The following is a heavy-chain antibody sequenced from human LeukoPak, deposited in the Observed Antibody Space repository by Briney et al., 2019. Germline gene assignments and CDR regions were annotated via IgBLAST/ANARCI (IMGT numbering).Heavy chain of an antibody. CDR1: GGSISSSSYY. J-gene: IGHJ6*03. CDR2: IEYSGST. V-gene: IGHV4-39*01. CDR3: ARRRLRYFDWLEGDYYYYMDV. D-gene: IGHD3-9*01. Sequence: SETLSLTCTVSGGSISSSSYYWGWTRQPPGKGLEWIGSIEYSGSTYYNPSLKSRVTISVDTSKNQFSLKLNSVTAADTAVYYCARRRLRYFDWLEGDYYYYMDVWGKGTTVTISS.